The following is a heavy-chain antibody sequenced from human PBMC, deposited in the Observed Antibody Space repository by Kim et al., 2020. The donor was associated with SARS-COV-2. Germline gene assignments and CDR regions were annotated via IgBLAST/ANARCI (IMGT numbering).Heavy chain of an antibody. D-gene: IGHD6-19*01. J-gene: IGHJ3*01. CDR3: ASRIAVTGTDAFDV. Sequence: GRSLRLSCAASGFIFSDHYMEWVRQPPGKGLEWVGRSRNRANSYTTEYAASVKGRFTISRDGSKNSLYLQMNSLKSEDTAVYYCASRIAVTGTDAFDVWGQGTMVTVSS. CDR2: SRNRANSYTT. CDR1: GFIFSDHY. V-gene: IGHV3-72*01.